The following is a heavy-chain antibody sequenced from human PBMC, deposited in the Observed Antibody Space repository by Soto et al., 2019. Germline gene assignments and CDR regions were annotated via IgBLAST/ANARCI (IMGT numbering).Heavy chain of an antibody. V-gene: IGHV3-30*18. CDR3: AKEIFFYDSSGFY. Sequence: GSLRLSCAASGFTFSSYGMHWVRQAPGKGLEWVAVISYDGSNKYYADSVKGRFTISRDNSKNTLYLQMNSLRAEDTAVYYCAKEIFFYDSSGFYWGQGTLVTVSS. J-gene: IGHJ4*02. CDR1: GFTFSSYG. D-gene: IGHD3-22*01. CDR2: ISYDGSNK.